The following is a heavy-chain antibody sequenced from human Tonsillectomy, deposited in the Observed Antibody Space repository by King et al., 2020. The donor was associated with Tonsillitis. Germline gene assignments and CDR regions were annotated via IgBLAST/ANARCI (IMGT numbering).Heavy chain of an antibody. V-gene: IGHV1-69*01. D-gene: IGHD3-22*01. CDR3: ARGSYYDSSAYHGNFDL. Sequence: QLVQSGAEVKKPGSSVKVSCKASGGTFSSYAFTWVRQAPGQGLEWMGGIIPIFGSPNYAQKFQRRVTITADEFTSTVYMELSSLRSEDTAVYYCARGSYYDSSAYHGNFDLWGRGTLVTVSS. J-gene: IGHJ2*01. CDR2: IIPIFGSP. CDR1: GGTFSSYA.